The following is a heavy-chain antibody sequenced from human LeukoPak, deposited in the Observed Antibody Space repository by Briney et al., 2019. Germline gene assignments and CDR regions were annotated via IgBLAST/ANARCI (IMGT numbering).Heavy chain of an antibody. CDR3: AKGHYYGSGSLDY. Sequence: GGSLRLSCAASGFTFSSYGMSWVRQAPGKGLEWVSSIGGRDGSTYYADSVKGRFTISRDSSKNTLYVQMNSLRAEDTAVYYCAKGHYYGSGSLDYWGQGTLVTVSS. J-gene: IGHJ4*02. CDR1: GFTFSSYG. V-gene: IGHV3-23*01. D-gene: IGHD3-10*01. CDR2: IGGRDGST.